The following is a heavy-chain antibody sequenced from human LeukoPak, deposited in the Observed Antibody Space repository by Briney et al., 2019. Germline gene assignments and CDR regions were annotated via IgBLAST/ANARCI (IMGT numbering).Heavy chain of an antibody. J-gene: IGHJ4*02. CDR2: ISGSGGST. CDR3: AKDPEQLIGYCSGGTCSLRY. CDR1: GLTFSSYA. V-gene: IGHV3-23*01. D-gene: IGHD2-15*01. Sequence: PGGSLRLSCAASGLTFSSYAMSWVRQAPGKGLEWVSAISGSGGSTYYADSVKGRFTISRDNSKNTLYLQMNSLRAEDTAVYYCAKDPEQLIGYCSGGTCSLRYWGQGTLVTVSS.